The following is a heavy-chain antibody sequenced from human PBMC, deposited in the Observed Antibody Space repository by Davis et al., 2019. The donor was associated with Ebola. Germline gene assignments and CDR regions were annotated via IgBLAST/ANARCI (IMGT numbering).Heavy chain of an antibody. CDR1: GGSFSGYY. CDR2: INHSGST. CDR3: ARDQGLVVIVFYFDY. Sequence: PSETLSLTCAVYGGSFSGYYWSWIRQPPGKGLEWIGEINHSGSTNYNPSLKSRVTISVDTSKNQFSLKLSSVTAADTAVYYCARDQGLVVIVFYFDYWGQGTLVTVSS. J-gene: IGHJ4*02. V-gene: IGHV4-34*01. D-gene: IGHD2-21*01.